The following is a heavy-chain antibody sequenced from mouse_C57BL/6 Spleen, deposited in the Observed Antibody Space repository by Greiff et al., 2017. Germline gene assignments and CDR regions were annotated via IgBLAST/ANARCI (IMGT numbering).Heavy chain of an antibody. V-gene: IGHV15-2*01. D-gene: IGHD1-1*01. CDR2: ILPSIGRT. J-gene: IGHJ4*01. CDR3: ARRRDYYGSSSYYYAMDY. Sequence: VQLVESGSELRSPGSSVKLSCKDFDSEVFPIAYMSWVRQKPGHGFEWIGGILPSIGRTIYGEKFEDKATLTVDKSSSTAYMQLSSLTSEDSAVYYCARRRDYYGSSSYYYAMDYWGQGTSVTVSS. CDR1: DSEVFPIAY.